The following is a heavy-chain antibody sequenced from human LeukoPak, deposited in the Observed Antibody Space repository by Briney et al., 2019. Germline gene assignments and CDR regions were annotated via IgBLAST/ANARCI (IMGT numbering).Heavy chain of an antibody. CDR3: ARGRGTVTFSLTSYYLDY. Sequence: SETLSLTCAVYGGSFSGNYWSWIRQPPGKGLEWIGEINHSGSTNYNPSLKSRVTISVDTSKNQFSLKLSSVTAADTAVYYCARGRGTVTFSLTSYYLDYWGQGTLVTVSS. CDR1: GGSFSGNY. CDR2: INHSGST. V-gene: IGHV4-34*01. D-gene: IGHD4-17*01. J-gene: IGHJ4*02.